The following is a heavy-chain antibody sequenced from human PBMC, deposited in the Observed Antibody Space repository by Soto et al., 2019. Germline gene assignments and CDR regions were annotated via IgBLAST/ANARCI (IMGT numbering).Heavy chain of an antibody. D-gene: IGHD6-13*01. Sequence: QVQLVQSGAEVKKPGSSVKVSCKASGGTFSSYAISWVRQAPGQGLEWMGGIIPIFGTANYAQKFQGRVTLPADESTSTAYLELSSLRSEDTAVYYCARGVAAAGKYYYYYYGMDVWGQGTTVTVSS. CDR1: GGTFSSYA. CDR3: ARGVAAAGKYYYYYYGMDV. J-gene: IGHJ6*02. CDR2: IIPIFGTA. V-gene: IGHV1-69*01.